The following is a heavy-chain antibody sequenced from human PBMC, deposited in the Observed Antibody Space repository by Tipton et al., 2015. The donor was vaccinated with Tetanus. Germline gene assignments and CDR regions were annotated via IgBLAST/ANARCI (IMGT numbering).Heavy chain of an antibody. CDR3: ARAANNSRRRGYDV. D-gene: IGHD2/OR15-2a*01. CDR2: IYIPEGT. J-gene: IGHJ3*01. Sequence: TLSLTCTVSGDFISRSYWSWIRQSPGKGLEWIGYIYIPEGTIYNPSLQSRVIISVDTSKSQVSLRLTSVTAADTAIYYCARAANNSRRRGYDVWGQGTKVIVSS. V-gene: IGHV4-59*01. CDR1: GDFISRSY.